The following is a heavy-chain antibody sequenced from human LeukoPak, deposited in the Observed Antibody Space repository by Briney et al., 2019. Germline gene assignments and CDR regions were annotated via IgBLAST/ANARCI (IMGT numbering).Heavy chain of an antibody. CDR1: GGSFGGYY. V-gene: IGHV4-34*01. CDR3: ANAYYYDSSGYYLPVDY. D-gene: IGHD3-22*01. CDR2: INHSGST. J-gene: IGHJ4*02. Sequence: SETLSLTCAVYGGSFGGYYWSWIRQPPGKGLEWIGEINHSGSTNYNPSLKSRVTISVDTSKNQFSLKLSSVTAADTAVYYCANAYYYDSSGYYLPVDYWGQGTLVTVSS.